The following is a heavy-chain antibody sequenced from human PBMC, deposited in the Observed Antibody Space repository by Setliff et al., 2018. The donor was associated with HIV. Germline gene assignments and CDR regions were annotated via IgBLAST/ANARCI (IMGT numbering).Heavy chain of an antibody. Sequence: RASVKGSCKTSGYAFTDYSIHWMRQAPGQGLECMGRINPDSGDTNYAPTSQGRVTLNRDTSITTAFMELSRLSSDDTAVYYCARVHYDILTGYVFDLWGRGTLVTVSS. V-gene: IGHV1-2*06. CDR2: INPDSGDT. CDR3: ARVHYDILTGYVFDL. J-gene: IGHJ2*01. CDR1: GYAFTDYS. D-gene: IGHD3-9*01.